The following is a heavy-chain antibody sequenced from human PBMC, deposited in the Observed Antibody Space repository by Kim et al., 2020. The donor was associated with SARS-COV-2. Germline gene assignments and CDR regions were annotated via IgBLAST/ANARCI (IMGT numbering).Heavy chain of an antibody. D-gene: IGHD1-26*01. Sequence: GGSLRLSCAASGFTFSTYWMHWVRQAPGKGLAWVSRINGNGADITYADSVKGRFTISRDNAKNTFYLQMNSLRAEDTAVYYCARGGDCPTTDCGNWVDPWGQGTLVTVSS. CDR2: INGNGADI. J-gene: IGHJ5*02. CDR3: ARGGDCPTTDCGNWVDP. CDR1: GFTFSTYW. V-gene: IGHV3-74*01.